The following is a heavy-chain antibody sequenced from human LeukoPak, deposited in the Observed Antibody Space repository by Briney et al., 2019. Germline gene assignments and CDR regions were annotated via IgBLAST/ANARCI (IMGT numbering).Heavy chain of an antibody. D-gene: IGHD5-12*01. J-gene: IGHJ2*01. CDR1: GGSISSGGYY. Sequence: SETLSLTCTVSGGSISSGGYYWSWIRQHPGKGLEWIGYIYYSGSTYYNPSLKSRVTISVDTSKNQFSLKLSSVTAADTAVYYCARDRGLRLAHWYFDLWGRGTLVTVSS. CDR2: IYYSGST. CDR3: ARDRGLRLAHWYFDL. V-gene: IGHV4-31*03.